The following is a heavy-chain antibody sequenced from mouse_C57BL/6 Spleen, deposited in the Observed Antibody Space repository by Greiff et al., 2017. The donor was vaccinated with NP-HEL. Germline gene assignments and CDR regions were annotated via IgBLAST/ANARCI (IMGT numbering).Heavy chain of an antibody. D-gene: IGHD4-1*01. Sequence: EVKLMESGPGMVKPSQSLSLTCTVTGYSITSGYDWHWIRHFPGNNLEWMGYISYSGSTNYNPSLKSRISITHDTSKNHFFLKLNSVTTEDTATYYCASGTNWYYAMDYWGQGTSVTVSS. CDR1: GYSITSGYD. CDR3: ASGTNWYYAMDY. CDR2: ISYSGST. J-gene: IGHJ4*01. V-gene: IGHV3-1*01.